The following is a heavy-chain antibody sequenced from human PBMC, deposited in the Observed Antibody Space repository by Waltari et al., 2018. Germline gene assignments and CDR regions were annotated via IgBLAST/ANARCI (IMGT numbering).Heavy chain of an antibody. Sequence: EVQLVESGGGLVQPGGSLRLSCTGSGFPFSTSWIHWVRQAPGKGLGWVSRLNDDGTSTIYADSVKGRFTISKDNARNTVYLQMNGLGAEDTALYYCARAGYLGAFDIWGQGTMVIVSS. CDR1: GFPFSTSW. CDR2: LNDDGTST. CDR3: ARAGYLGAFDI. D-gene: IGHD3-10*01. V-gene: IGHV3-74*01. J-gene: IGHJ3*02.